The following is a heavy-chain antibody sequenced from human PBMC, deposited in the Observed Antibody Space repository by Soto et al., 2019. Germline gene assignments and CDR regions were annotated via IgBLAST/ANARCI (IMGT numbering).Heavy chain of an antibody. D-gene: IGHD2-15*01. CDR3: ARDYYGGNCRYFDI. CDR2: IYSGGST. J-gene: IGHJ2*01. V-gene: IGHV3-66*01. Sequence: EVQLVESGGGLVQPGGSLRLSCAASGFTVSSHYMSWVRQAPGKGLEWVSVIYSGGSTYYTDSVKGRFTISRDNSKSTLVLQMDSLGAEDTAVYYCARDYYGGNCRYFDIWGRGTLVTVSS. CDR1: GFTVSSHY.